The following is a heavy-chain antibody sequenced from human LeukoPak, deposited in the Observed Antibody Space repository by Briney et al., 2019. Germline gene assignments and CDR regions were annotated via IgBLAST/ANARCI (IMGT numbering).Heavy chain of an antibody. CDR3: ARVWRGYDLIDY. Sequence: GGSLRLSCAASGLTISSSGMSWVRQAPGKGLEWVANIKQDGSEKYYVDSVKGRFTISRDNAKNSPYLQMNSLRAEDTAVYYCARVWRGYDLIDYWGQGTLVTVSS. CDR1: GLTISSSG. J-gene: IGHJ4*02. D-gene: IGHD5-12*01. CDR2: IKQDGSEK. V-gene: IGHV3-7*03.